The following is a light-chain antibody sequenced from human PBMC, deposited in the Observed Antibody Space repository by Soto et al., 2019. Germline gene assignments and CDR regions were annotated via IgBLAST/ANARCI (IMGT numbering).Light chain of an antibody. CDR3: QQYGSSPPT. CDR1: QSVSSSY. J-gene: IGKJ1*01. V-gene: IGKV3-20*01. Sequence: EIVLTQSPGTLSLSPGERATLSCRASQSVSSSYLAWYQQKPGQAPRLLIYGASSRATGIPDRFSGSGSGTDFTLTISRLEPEDFAVSYCQQYGSSPPTFGQGTKVDIK. CDR2: GAS.